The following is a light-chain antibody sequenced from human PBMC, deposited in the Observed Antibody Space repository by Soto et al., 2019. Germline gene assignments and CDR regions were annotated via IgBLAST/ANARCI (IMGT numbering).Light chain of an antibody. J-gene: IGKJ5*01. V-gene: IGKV1-5*01. CDR3: QQYNTYST. Sequence: DITITHSPATVSASLGDRATITCRASQSISRWLAWYQQKPGKAPQALIYDASSLKSGVPSRFSGNGSGTEFTLTISSLQPDDFATYYCQQYNTYSTFGQGTRLAI. CDR2: DAS. CDR1: QSISRW.